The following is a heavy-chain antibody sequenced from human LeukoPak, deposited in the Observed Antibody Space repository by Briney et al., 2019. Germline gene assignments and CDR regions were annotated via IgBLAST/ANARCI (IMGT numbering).Heavy chain of an antibody. CDR3: ASRLVIPYYYYYGMDV. CDR1: GFTFSTYA. D-gene: IGHD3-9*01. Sequence: GGSLRLSCAASGFTFSTYAMSWVRQAPGRGLEWVSAVRGSGTDTYYADSVKGRFTISRDNSKNTLYLQMNSLRAEDTAVYYCASRLVIPYYYYYGMDVWGQGTTVTVSS. V-gene: IGHV3-23*01. J-gene: IGHJ6*02. CDR2: VRGSGTDT.